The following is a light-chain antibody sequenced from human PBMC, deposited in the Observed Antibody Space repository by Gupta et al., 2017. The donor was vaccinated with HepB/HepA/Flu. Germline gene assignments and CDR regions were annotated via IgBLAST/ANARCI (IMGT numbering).Light chain of an antibody. CDR1: QSVGSY. CDR2: DAS. V-gene: IGKV3-11*01. CDR3: QQRSNWA. J-gene: IGKJ1*01. Sequence: VLTQSPDILSLSPRERATLSCRASQSVGSYLAWYQQKPGQAPRLLIYDASNRATGIPARFSGSGSGTDFTLTSRRLEPEDFEVYYCQQRSNWAFGQGTKVEIK.